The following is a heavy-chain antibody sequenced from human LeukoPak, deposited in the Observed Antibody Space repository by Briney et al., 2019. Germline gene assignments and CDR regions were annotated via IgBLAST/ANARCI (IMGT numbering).Heavy chain of an antibody. D-gene: IGHD3-10*01. CDR2: MSTTYGTT. J-gene: IGHJ4*02. Sequence: GGSLRLSCAASGFTFSSYSMNWVRQAPGKGLEWVSYMSTTYGTTYYADSVKGRFTISRDNAKNSLYLQMNSLRVEDTAVYYCYPYGLGSYYNLDYWGQGTLVTVSS. CDR3: YPYGLGSYYNLDY. CDR1: GFTFSSYS. V-gene: IGHV3-48*04.